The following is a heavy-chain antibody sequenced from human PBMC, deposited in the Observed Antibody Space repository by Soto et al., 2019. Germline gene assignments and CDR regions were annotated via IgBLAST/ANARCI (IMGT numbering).Heavy chain of an antibody. D-gene: IGHD1-26*01. CDR1: GFTFSGSA. CDR3: TVGATSFDY. J-gene: IGHJ4*02. CDR2: IRSKTKNYAT. Sequence: EVQLVESGGGLVQPGGSLKLSCAASGFTFSGSAMQWVRQASGKGLEWVGRIRSKTKNYATAYAASMKGRFTISRDDSKNTAYLQLNSLKTEDTAVYYCTVGATSFDYWGQGSLVTVSS. V-gene: IGHV3-73*02.